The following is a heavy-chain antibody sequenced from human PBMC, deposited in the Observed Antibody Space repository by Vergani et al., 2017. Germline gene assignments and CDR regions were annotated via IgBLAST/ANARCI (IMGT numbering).Heavy chain of an antibody. CDR3: AIVRSQEGYCSSTSCYTGWFDP. J-gene: IGHJ5*02. D-gene: IGHD2-2*02. CDR2: INPSGGST. CDR1: GYTFTSYY. V-gene: IGHV1-46*03. Sequence: QVQLVQSGAEGKKPGASVKVSCKASGYTFTSYYMHWVRQAPGQGLEGMGIINPSGGSTSYAQEFQGRVTMTRDTSTCTVYTELSSLRSEDTAVYYCAIVRSQEGYCSSTSCYTGWFDPWGQGTLVTVSS.